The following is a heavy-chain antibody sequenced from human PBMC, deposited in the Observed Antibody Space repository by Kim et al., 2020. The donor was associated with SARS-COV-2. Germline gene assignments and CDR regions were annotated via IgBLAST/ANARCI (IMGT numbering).Heavy chain of an antibody. CDR1: GFSFSAYG. CDR3: AKSEGGWFRFDY. Sequence: GGSLRLSCAASGFSFSAYGMYWVRQTPGKGLEWVSGIANGGAVKYADSVKGRFTISRDNSKSTVYLQMNSLRAEDTALYHCAKSEGGWFRFDYWGQGTLVTVSS. J-gene: IGHJ4*02. V-gene: IGHV3-23*01. CDR2: IANGGAV. D-gene: IGHD6-19*01.